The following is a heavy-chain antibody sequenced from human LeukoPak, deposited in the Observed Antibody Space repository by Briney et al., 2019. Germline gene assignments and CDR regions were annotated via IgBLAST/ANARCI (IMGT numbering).Heavy chain of an antibody. CDR2: IGGDGATT. D-gene: IGHD6-13*01. V-gene: IGHV3-23*01. Sequence: PGGSLRLSCAASGFTFSTYSMNWVRQAPGKGLEWVSIIGGDGATTDYADSVKGRFTISRDNSRNTLYLQMNSLRVEDTAVYYCAKKNLAAAGPNYFDYWGQGTLVTVSS. J-gene: IGHJ4*02. CDR3: AKKNLAAAGPNYFDY. CDR1: GFTFSTYS.